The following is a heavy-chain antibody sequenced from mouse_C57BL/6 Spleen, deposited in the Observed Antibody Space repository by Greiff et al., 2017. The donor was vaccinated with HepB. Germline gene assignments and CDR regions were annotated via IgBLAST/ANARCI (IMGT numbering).Heavy chain of an antibody. V-gene: IGHV5-17*01. J-gene: IGHJ3*01. Sequence: DVKLVESGGGLVKPGGSLKLSCAASGFTFSDYGMHWVRQAPEKGLEWVAYISSGSSTIYYADTVKGRFTISRDNAKNTLFLQMTSLRSEDTAMYYCARYYSNYPAWFAYWGQGTLVTVSA. CDR1: GFTFSDYG. D-gene: IGHD2-5*01. CDR2: ISSGSSTI. CDR3: ARYYSNYPAWFAY.